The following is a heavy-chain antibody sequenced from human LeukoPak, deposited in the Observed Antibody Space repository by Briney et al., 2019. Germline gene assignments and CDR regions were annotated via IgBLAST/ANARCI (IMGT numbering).Heavy chain of an antibody. CDR1: GYTFTGYY. J-gene: IGHJ4*02. Sequence: ASVKVSCKASGYTFTGYYMNWVRQAPGQGLEWMGWINPNSGGTNYAQKFKGRVTMNRDTSISTAYMELSRLRSDDTAVYYCVRLDYGYWGQGTLVTVSS. CDR3: VRLDYGY. CDR2: INPNSGGT. V-gene: IGHV1-2*02. D-gene: IGHD3-16*01.